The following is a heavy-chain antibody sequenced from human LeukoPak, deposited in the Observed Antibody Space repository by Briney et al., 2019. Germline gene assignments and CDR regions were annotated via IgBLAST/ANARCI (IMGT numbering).Heavy chain of an antibody. J-gene: IGHJ4*02. Sequence: GGSLRLSCAASGFTFSSYSMNWVRQAPGKGLEWVAFVRYDESTKFYADSVKGRFTISRDNSKTTLYLQMNSLRAEDTAVYYCAKDVPAAYFDYWGQGTLVTVSS. CDR3: AKDVPAAYFDY. V-gene: IGHV3-30*02. CDR2: VRYDESTK. CDR1: GFTFSSYS. D-gene: IGHD2-2*01.